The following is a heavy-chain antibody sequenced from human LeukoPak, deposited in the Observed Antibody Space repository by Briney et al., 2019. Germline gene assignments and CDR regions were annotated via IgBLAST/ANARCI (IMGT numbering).Heavy chain of an antibody. Sequence: SVKVSCKASGGTFSSYAISWVRQAPGQGLEWMGGIIPIFGTANYAQKFQGRVTITADESTSTAYMELSSLRSEDTAVYYCARDSIGTAIFGVAAGAFDIWGQGTMVTVSS. CDR3: ARDSIGTAIFGVAAGAFDI. CDR2: IIPIFGTA. CDR1: GGTFSSYA. V-gene: IGHV1-69*01. D-gene: IGHD3-3*01. J-gene: IGHJ3*02.